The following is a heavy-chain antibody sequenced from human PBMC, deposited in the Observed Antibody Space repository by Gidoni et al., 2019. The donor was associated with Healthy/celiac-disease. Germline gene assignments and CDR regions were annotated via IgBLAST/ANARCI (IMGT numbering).Heavy chain of an antibody. J-gene: IGHJ6*02. D-gene: IGHD3-9*01. CDR3: ARGPKYFDWLGYYYYGMDV. V-gene: IGHV4-61*02. CDR2: IYTSGST. Sequence: QVQLQESGPGLGKPPQTLSLTCTASGGSISSGSYAWSWIRRPAGKALECIGRIYTSGSTNYNPSLKSRVTISVDTSKNQFSLKLSSVTAADTAVYYCARGPKYFDWLGYYYYGMDVWGQGTTVTVSS. CDR1: GGSISSGSYA.